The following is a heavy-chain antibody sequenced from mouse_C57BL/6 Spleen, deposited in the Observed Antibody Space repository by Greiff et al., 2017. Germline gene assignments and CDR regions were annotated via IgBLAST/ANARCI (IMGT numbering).Heavy chain of an antibody. V-gene: IGHV5-4*01. Sequence: EVHLVESGGGLVKPGGSLKLSCAASGFTFSSYAMSWVRQTPEKRLEWVATISDGGSYTYYPDNVKGRFTISRDNAKNNLYLQMSQLKSEDTAMYYCARGSGHLYYYAMDYWGQGTSVTVSS. J-gene: IGHJ4*01. D-gene: IGHD3-2*02. CDR3: ARGSGHLYYYAMDY. CDR1: GFTFSSYA. CDR2: ISDGGSYT.